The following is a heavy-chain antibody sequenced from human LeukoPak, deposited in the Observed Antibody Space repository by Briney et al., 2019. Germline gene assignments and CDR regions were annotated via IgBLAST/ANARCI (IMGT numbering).Heavy chain of an antibody. CDR2: IYYSGST. CDR3: ARGKYYDILTGYSYNWFDP. D-gene: IGHD3-9*01. V-gene: IGHV4-59*01. CDR1: GGSISSYY. Sequence: SGTLSLTCTVSGGSISSYYWSWIRQPPGKGLEWIGYIYYSGSTNYNPSLKSRVTISVDTSKNQFSLKLSSVTAADTAVYYCARGKYYDILTGYSYNWFDPWGQGTLVTVSS. J-gene: IGHJ5*02.